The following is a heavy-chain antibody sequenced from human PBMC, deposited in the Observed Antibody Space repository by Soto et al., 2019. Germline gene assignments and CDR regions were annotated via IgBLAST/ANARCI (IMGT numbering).Heavy chain of an antibody. CDR3: ARELQGLYYFDY. Sequence: RASVKGSCKAAAYTFTSYTMHWGRQAPGQRLEWMGWINGGNGNTKYSQKFQGRVTITRDTSASTAYMELSSLRSDDTAVYYCARELQGLYYFDYWGQGTLVTVPS. D-gene: IGHD4-4*01. V-gene: IGHV1-3*01. CDR1: AYTFTSYT. CDR2: INGGNGNT. J-gene: IGHJ4*02.